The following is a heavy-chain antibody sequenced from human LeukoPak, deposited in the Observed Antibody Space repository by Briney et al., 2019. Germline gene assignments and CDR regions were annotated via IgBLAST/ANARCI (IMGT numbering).Heavy chain of an antibody. CDR3: ARGWNYAFRFDY. Sequence: PGGSLRLSCAASGFSFSDYWMTWVRQAPGKGLEWVAHIKQNGSGKYYVDSIKGRFTITRDNAKNLVYLQMNSLRAEDTAVYYCARGWNYAFRFDYWGQGTLVTVSS. CDR1: GFSFSDYW. D-gene: IGHD1-7*01. CDR2: IKQNGSGK. V-gene: IGHV3-7*01. J-gene: IGHJ4*02.